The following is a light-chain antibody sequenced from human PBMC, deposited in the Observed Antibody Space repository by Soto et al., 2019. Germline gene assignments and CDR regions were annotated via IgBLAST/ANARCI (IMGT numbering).Light chain of an antibody. CDR3: QQRSNWRVT. V-gene: IGKV3-11*01. Sequence: EIVLTQSPATLSLSPGERATLSCRASQSVSSYLAWYQQKPGQAPRLLIYDASNRATGIPARFSGSGFGTDFTLTISSLEPEGFAVYYCQQRSNWRVTFGQGTKVDIK. J-gene: IGKJ2*01. CDR2: DAS. CDR1: QSVSSY.